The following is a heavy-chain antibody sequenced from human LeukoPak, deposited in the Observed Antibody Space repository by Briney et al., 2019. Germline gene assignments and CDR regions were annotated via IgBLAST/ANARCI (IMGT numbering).Heavy chain of an antibody. CDR1: GYTFTSYD. Sequence: ASVKVSCKASGYTFTSYDINWVRQATGQGLEWMGWMNPNSGNTGYAQKFQGRVTITRNTYISTAYMELSSLRSEDTAVYYCARGPFNYYDSRGYYFDYWGQGTLVTVSS. V-gene: IGHV1-8*03. CDR2: MNPNSGNT. J-gene: IGHJ4*02. D-gene: IGHD3-22*01. CDR3: ARGPFNYYDSRGYYFDY.